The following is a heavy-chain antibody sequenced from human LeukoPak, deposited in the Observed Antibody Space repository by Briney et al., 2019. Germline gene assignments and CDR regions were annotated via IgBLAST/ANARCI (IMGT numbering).Heavy chain of an antibody. J-gene: IGHJ5*02. D-gene: IGHD2-15*01. CDR1: GYTFTSHG. CDR3: ALYCSGGSCYSDGAS. CDR2: ISAYNGNT. V-gene: IGHV1-18*01. Sequence: ASVKVSCKASGYTFTSHGISWVRQAPGQGLEWMGWISAYNGNTNYAQKLQGRVTMTTDTSTSTAYMELRSLRSDDTAVYYCALYCSGGSCYSDGASWGQGILVTVSS.